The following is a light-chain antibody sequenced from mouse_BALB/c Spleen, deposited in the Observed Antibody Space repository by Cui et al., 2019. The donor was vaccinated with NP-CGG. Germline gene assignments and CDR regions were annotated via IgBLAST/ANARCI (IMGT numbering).Light chain of an antibody. V-gene: IGLV1*01. Sequence: QPVVPQESALTTSPGETVTLTCRSSTGAVTTSNYANWVQEKPDHLFTGLIGGTNNRVPGVPARFSGSLIGDKAALTITGAQTEDEAIYFCALWYSNHWVFGGGTKLTVL. J-gene: IGLJ1*01. CDR3: ALWYSNHWV. CDR2: GTN. CDR1: TGAVTTSNY.